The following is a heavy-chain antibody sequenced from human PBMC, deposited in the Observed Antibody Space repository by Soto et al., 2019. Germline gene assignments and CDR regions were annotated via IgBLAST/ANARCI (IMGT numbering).Heavy chain of an antibody. J-gene: IGHJ4*02. Sequence: SETLSLTCAVYGGSLSAYYWSWIRQPPGKGLEWIGDINHVGATNYSPSLESRVTMSVDTSKNQFSLKLSSVTAADTAVYYCARAFEDDILTGYYFDYWGQGTLVTVSS. CDR2: INHVGAT. V-gene: IGHV4-34*01. CDR3: ARAFEDDILTGYYFDY. CDR1: GGSLSAYY. D-gene: IGHD3-9*01.